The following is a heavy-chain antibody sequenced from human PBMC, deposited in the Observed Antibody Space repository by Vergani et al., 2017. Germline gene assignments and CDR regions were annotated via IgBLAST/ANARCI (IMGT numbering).Heavy chain of an antibody. CDR2: ISGSGGNT. V-gene: IGHV3-23*04. J-gene: IGHJ6*02. CDR3: AKARDPNCKGGNCYSYYYGLDL. Sequence: EVQLVESGGTLVQPGGSLRLSCAASGSTVSGNYMTWVRQAPGKGLEWVSAISGSGGNTFYTDSVKGRFTISRDNSKDTLYLQMNSLRVEDTAIYYCAKARDPNCKGGNCYSYYYGLDLWGQGTTVTVSS. CDR1: GSTVSGNY. D-gene: IGHD2-15*01.